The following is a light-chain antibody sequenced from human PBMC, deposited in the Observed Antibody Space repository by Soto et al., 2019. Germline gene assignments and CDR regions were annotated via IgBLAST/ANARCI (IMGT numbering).Light chain of an antibody. J-gene: IGLJ2*01. CDR1: SSDVGGYNF. CDR3: SSYSGSSTLVV. Sequence: QSALTQPAPVSGSPGQSIAISCTGTSSDVGGYNFVSWYQQHPGKAPKLMIYDVSNRPSGVSNRFSGSKSGNTASLTISGLQAEDEADYYCSSYSGSSTLVVFGGGTKVTVL. V-gene: IGLV2-14*03. CDR2: DVS.